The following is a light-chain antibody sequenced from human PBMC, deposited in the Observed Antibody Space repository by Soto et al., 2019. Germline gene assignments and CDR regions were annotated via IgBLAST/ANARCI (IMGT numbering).Light chain of an antibody. V-gene: IGKV4-1*01. CDR3: QQYYSTPLT. Sequence: DIVMTQSPDSLAVSLGERATINCRSSQSVLYSSNNENYLAWYQQKAGRPPKLLIYWASTRESGVPDRFSGSGSGTDFTLSISSLQAEDVAVYYCQQYYSTPLTFGGGTKVDIK. CDR2: WAS. J-gene: IGKJ4*01. CDR1: QSVLYSSNNENY.